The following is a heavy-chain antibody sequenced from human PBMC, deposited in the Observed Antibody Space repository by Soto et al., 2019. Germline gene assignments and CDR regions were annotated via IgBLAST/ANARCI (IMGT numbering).Heavy chain of an antibody. CDR1: GGSISSSSYY. D-gene: IGHD1-26*01. V-gene: IGHV4-39*01. J-gene: IGHJ5*02. CDR2: IYYSGST. Sequence: QLQLQESGPGLVKPSETLSLTCTVSGGSISSSSYYWGWIRQPPGKGLEWIGSIYYSGSTYYNPSLKSRVTISVDTSKNQFSLKLSSVTAADTAVYYCARQDWVVGWFDPWGQGTLVTVSS. CDR3: ARQDWVVGWFDP.